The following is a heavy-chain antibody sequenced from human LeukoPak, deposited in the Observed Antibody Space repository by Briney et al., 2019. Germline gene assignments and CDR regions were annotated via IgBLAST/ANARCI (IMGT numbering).Heavy chain of an antibody. D-gene: IGHD6-13*01. V-gene: IGHV3-48*04. CDR2: ISSSSSTI. CDR3: ARGYSSGWYGFFDY. J-gene: IGHJ4*02. Sequence: GGSLRLSCAASGFTFSSYSMNWVRQAPGKGLEWVSYISSSSSTIYYADSVKGRFTISRDNAKTSLYLQMNSLRAEDTAVYYCARGYSSGWYGFFDYWGQGTLVTVSS. CDR1: GFTFSSYS.